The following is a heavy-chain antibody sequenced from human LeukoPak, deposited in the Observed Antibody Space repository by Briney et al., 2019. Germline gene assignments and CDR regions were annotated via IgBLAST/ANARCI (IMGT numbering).Heavy chain of an antibody. CDR3: ARGFGRAPFDY. CDR2: INAGNGNT. V-gene: IGHV1-3*01. Sequence: GASVKVSCKASGYTFTSYAMHWARQAPGQRLEWMGWINAGNGNTKYSQKFQGRVAITRDTSASTAYMELSSLRSEDTAVYYCARGFGRAPFDYWGQGTLVTVSS. CDR1: GYTFTSYA. J-gene: IGHJ4*02. D-gene: IGHD3-10*01.